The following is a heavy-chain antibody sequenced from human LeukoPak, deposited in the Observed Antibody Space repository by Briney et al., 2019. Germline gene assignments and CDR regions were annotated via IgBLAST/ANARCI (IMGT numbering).Heavy chain of an antibody. CDR2: TRYSGST. D-gene: IGHD2-21*02. J-gene: IGHJ3*02. V-gene: IGHV4-59*12. CDR1: GGSITVYY. Sequence: SETLSLTCTVSGGSITVYYWSWIRQPPGKGLEWLGYTRYSGSTSYNPSLKSRVTVSVDTSKNQFSLKLSSVTAADTAVYYCARVTKVVSGGDAFDIWGQGTMVTVSS. CDR3: ARVTKVVSGGDAFDI.